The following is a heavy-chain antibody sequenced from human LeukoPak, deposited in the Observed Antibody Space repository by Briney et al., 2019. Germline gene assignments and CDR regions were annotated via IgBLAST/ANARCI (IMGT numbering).Heavy chain of an antibody. CDR1: GFTLGSYW. V-gene: IGHV3-74*01. D-gene: IGHD3-22*01. CDR3: ASELGVGVIGDAFDI. J-gene: IGHJ3*02. CDR2: VNTDGSST. Sequence: GGSLRLSCAVSGFTLGSYWMHWVRQAPGQGLAWVSRVNTDGSSTTYAESVKGRFTISKDNAKNTLYLQMNGLRAEDTAVYYCASELGVGVIGDAFDIWGQGTVVTVSS.